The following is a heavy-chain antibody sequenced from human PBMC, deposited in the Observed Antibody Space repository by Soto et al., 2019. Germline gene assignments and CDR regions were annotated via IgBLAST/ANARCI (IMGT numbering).Heavy chain of an antibody. D-gene: IGHD4-17*01. CDR3: ARKAVTRTFEY. CDR2: VYPSGSI. CDR1: GGSISTTHW. V-gene: IGHV4-4*02. Sequence: SETLSLTCAVSGGSISTTHWWSWVRQAPGKGLEWIGEVYPSGSINYSPSFTSRLTISIDNSKNQFFLKLKSVTTADTAVYFCARKAVTRTFEYWGQGTLVTVSS. J-gene: IGHJ4*02.